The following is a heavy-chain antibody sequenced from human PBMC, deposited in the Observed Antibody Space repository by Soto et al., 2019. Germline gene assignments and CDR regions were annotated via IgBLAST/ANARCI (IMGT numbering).Heavy chain of an antibody. CDR2: IYYSGST. D-gene: IGHD1-26*01. CDR3: ARHSGSYYTFDY. CDR1: GGSISSGGYY. J-gene: IGHJ4*02. Sequence: PSETLSLTCTVSGGSISSGGYYWSWIRQHPGKGLEWIGYIYYSGSTYHNPSLKSRVTISVDTSKNQFSLKLSSVTAADTAVYYCARHSGSYYTFDYWGQGTLVTVSS. V-gene: IGHV4-39*01.